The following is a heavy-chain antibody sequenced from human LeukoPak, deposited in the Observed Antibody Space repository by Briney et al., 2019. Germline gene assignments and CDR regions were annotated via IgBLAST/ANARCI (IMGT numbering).Heavy chain of an antibody. CDR2: IDGSGGNT. Sequence: GGSLRLSCVASGFTFSRYAMSWVRQAPGKGLEWVSAIDGSGGNTFYADSVKGRFTISRDNSKNTLFLHMNSLRAEDTAVYFCAKDSSVPYGITNWGQGALVTVS. CDR3: AKDSSVPYGITN. J-gene: IGHJ4*02. V-gene: IGHV3-23*01. CDR1: GFTFSRYA. D-gene: IGHD4-17*01.